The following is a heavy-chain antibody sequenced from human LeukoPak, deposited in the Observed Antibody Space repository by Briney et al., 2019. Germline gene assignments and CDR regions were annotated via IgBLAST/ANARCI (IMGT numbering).Heavy chain of an antibody. D-gene: IGHD3-22*01. Sequence: ASVKVSCKAFGYTFTSNYMHWVRQAPGQGPEWMGVISPSGGSTTYAQKFQGRVTLTRDMSTSTDYLELSSLRSEDTAVYYCARVVYSYYYDSSGYYHYYYYYYMDVWGKGTTVTVSS. CDR1: GYTFTSNY. CDR3: ARVVYSYYYDSSGYYHYYYYYYMDV. V-gene: IGHV1-46*01. CDR2: ISPSGGST. J-gene: IGHJ6*03.